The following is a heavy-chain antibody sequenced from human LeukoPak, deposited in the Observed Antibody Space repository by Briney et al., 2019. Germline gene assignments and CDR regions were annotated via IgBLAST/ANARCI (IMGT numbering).Heavy chain of an antibody. CDR1: GGSISSSSYY. Sequence: SETLSLTCTVSGGSISSSSYYWGWIRQPPGKGLEWIGEIYHSGSTNYNPSLKSRVIISVDKSMNQFSLELSSVTGADTAVYYCARQDFTMVRGVKFFQHWGQGTLVTVSS. D-gene: IGHD3-10*01. CDR3: ARQDFTMVRGVKFFQH. CDR2: IYHSGST. V-gene: IGHV4-39*01. J-gene: IGHJ1*01.